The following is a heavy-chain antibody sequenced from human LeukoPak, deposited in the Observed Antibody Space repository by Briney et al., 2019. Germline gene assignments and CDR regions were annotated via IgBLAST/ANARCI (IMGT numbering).Heavy chain of an antibody. Sequence: ESGGSLRLSCAASGLTFSNAWMSWVRQAPGKGLEWVGRIKSKTDGGTTDYAAPVKGRFTISRDDSKNTMYLQMNSLKTEDTAVYYCTRSCGGDCLWFGEVWGQGTLVTVSS. CDR2: IKSKTDGGTT. CDR3: TRSCGGDCLWFGEV. D-gene: IGHD3-10*01. V-gene: IGHV3-15*01. J-gene: IGHJ4*02. CDR1: GLTFSNAW.